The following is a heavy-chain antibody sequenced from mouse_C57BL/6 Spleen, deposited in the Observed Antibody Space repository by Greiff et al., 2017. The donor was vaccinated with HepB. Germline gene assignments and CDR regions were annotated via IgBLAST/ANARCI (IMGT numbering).Heavy chain of an antibody. V-gene: IGHV1-69*01. CDR3: ERYLADFDY. Sequence: QVQLQQPGAELVMPGASVKLSCKASGYTFTSYWMHWVKQRPGQGLEWIGEIDPSDSYTNYNQKFKGKSTLTVDKSSSTAYMQLSSLTSEDSAVYYCERYLADFDYWGQGTTLTVSS. CDR1: GYTFTSYW. CDR2: IDPSDSYT. D-gene: IGHD5-1*01. J-gene: IGHJ2*01.